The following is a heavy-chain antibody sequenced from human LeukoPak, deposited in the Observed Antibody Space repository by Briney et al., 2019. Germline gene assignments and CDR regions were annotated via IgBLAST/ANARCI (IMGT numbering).Heavy chain of an antibody. CDR1: GGSFSGYY. V-gene: IGHV4-34*01. Sequence: SETLSLTCAVYGGSFSGYYWSWIRQPPGKGLEWIGEINHSGGTNYNPSLKSRVTISVDTSKNQFSLKLSSVTAADTAVYYCARGKRAYSSSWYDYWGQGTLVTVSS. D-gene: IGHD6-13*01. J-gene: IGHJ4*02. CDR3: ARGKRAYSSSWYDY. CDR2: INHSGGT.